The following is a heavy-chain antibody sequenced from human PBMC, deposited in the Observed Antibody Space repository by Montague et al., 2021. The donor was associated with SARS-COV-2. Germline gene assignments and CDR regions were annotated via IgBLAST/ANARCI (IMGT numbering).Heavy chain of an antibody. V-gene: IGHV2-70*11. D-gene: IGHD6-13*01. Sequence: VKPTQTLTLTCTFSGFSLSTSGMCVSWIRQPPGKALEWLARIDWXDDKYYSTSLETRLTISKDTSKNQVVLTMTNMDPVDTATYYCAREIAAAGPALDYWGQGTLVTVSS. J-gene: IGHJ4*02. CDR1: GFSLSTSGMC. CDR3: AREIAAAGPALDY. CDR2: IDWXDDK.